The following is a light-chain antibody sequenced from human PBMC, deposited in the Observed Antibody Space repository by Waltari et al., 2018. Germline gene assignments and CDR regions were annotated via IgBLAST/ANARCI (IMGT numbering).Light chain of an antibody. CDR2: AAS. J-gene: IGKJ1*01. CDR3: QQSYSTPWT. V-gene: IGKV1-39*01. Sequence: DIQMTQSPSSLSASVGARVTITCRASQSISSYLNWYQQKPGKDPKLLIYAASSLQSGVPSRFSGSGSGTDFTLTISSLQPEDFATYYCQQSYSTPWTFGQGTKVEIK. CDR1: QSISSY.